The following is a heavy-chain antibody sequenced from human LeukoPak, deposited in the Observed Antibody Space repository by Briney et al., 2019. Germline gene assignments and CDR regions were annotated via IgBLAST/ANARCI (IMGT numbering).Heavy chain of an antibody. J-gene: IGHJ5*01. CDR2: ISGSGGST. V-gene: IGHV3-23*01. CDR3: GYYNSGSYSTPDS. Sequence: LPGGSLRLSCAASGFTFSSYGMSWVRQAPGKGLEWVSAISGSGGSTYYADSVKGRFTISRDNSKNTLYLQMKTLRSEDTAVYYCGYYNSGSYSTPDSWGQGTQVTVSS. D-gene: IGHD3-10*01. CDR1: GFTFSSYG.